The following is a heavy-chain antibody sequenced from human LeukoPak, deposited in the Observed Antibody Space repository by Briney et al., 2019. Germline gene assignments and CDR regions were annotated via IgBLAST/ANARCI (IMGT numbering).Heavy chain of an antibody. Sequence: GSLRLSCAASGFTFSSYAMSWVRQAPGKGLEWVSAISGSGGSTYYADSVKGRFTISRDNSKNTLYLQMNSLRAEDTAVYYCAKDPLTYYYDSSGYSQVDYWGQGTLVTVSS. V-gene: IGHV3-23*01. J-gene: IGHJ4*02. CDR3: AKDPLTYYYDSSGYSQVDY. D-gene: IGHD3-22*01. CDR1: GFTFSSYA. CDR2: ISGSGGST.